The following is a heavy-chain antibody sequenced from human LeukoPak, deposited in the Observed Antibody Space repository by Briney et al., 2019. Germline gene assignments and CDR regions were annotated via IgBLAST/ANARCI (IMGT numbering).Heavy chain of an antibody. J-gene: IGHJ4*02. V-gene: IGHV1-69*13. CDR1: GGTFSSYA. D-gene: IGHD3-10*01. CDR2: IIPIFGTA. Sequence: GASVKVSCKASGGTFSSYAISWVRQAPGQGLEWMGGIIPIFGTANYAQKFQGRVTITADESTSTAYMELSKDTAVYYCAYGSGSYSKTFDYWGQGTLVTVSS. CDR3: AYGSGSYSKTFDY.